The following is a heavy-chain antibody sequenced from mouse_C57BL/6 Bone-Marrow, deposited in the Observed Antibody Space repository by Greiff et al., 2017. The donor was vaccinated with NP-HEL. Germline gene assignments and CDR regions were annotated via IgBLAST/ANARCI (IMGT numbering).Heavy chain of an antibody. V-gene: IGHV1-64*01. CDR3: ARGRRY. CDR2: FHPNSGST. J-gene: IGHJ2*01. Sequence: QVQLQQPGAELVKPGASVKLSCKASGYTFTSYWIPWVNQRPGQGLGWIGMFHPNSGSTTYNEKFKSKATLTVDKSSSTAYMQLSSLTSEDSAVYYCARGRRYWGQGTTLTVSS. CDR1: GYTFTSYW.